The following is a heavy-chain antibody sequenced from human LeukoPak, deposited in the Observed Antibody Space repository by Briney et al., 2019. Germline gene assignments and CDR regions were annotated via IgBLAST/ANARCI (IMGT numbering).Heavy chain of an antibody. D-gene: IGHD4-17*01. CDR1: GGTFSSYA. V-gene: IGHV1-69*04. CDR2: IIPILGIA. J-gene: IGHJ5*02. Sequence: SVKVSCKASGGTFSSYAISWVRQAPGQGLEWMGRIIPILGIANYAQKFQGRVTITADKSTSTAYMELSSLRSEDTAVYYCARDPDYGDYGGWFDPWGQGTLVTVSS. CDR3: ARDPDYGDYGGWFDP.